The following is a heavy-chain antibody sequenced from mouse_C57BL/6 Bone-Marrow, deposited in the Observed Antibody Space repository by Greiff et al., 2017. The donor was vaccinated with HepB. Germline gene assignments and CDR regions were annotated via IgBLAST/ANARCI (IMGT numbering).Heavy chain of an antibody. Sequence: QVQLKESGPELVKPGASVKISCKASGYAFSSSWMNWVKQRPGKGLEWIGRIYPGDGDTNYNGKFKGKATLTADKSSSTAYMQLSSLTSEDSAVYFCARVHYYGSSYDYAMDYWGQGTSVTVSS. V-gene: IGHV1-82*01. CDR1: GYAFSSSW. J-gene: IGHJ4*01. CDR3: ARVHYYGSSYDYAMDY. CDR2: IYPGDGDT. D-gene: IGHD1-1*01.